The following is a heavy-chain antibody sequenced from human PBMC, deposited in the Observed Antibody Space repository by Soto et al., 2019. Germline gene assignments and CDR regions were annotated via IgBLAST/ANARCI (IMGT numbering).Heavy chain of an antibody. D-gene: IGHD3-9*01. CDR1: DDSINSAKYY. CDR3: ARLEGLATISYYFDF. Sequence: QLQLQESGPGLVKPSETLSLTCSVSDDSINSAKYYWGWIRQPPGKGLEWIGSIYYRVNAYYNPSLQTRVTISLDKSKSHFSLKLTSVTAADSNVYCCARLEGLATISYYFDFCGPGALVSVSS. CDR2: IYYRVNA. J-gene: IGHJ4*02. V-gene: IGHV4-39*01.